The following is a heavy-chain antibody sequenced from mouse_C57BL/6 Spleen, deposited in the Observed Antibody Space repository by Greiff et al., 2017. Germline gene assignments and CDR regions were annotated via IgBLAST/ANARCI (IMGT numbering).Heavy chain of an antibody. CDR1: GYTFTEYT. V-gene: IGHV1-62-2*01. D-gene: IGHD2-3*01. CDR3: ARHEDSYDGYYAFFDY. J-gene: IGHJ2*01. CDR2: FYPGSGSI. Sequence: QVQLQQSGAELVKPGASVKLSCKASGYTFTEYTIHWVKQRSGQGLEWIGWFYPGSGSIKYNEKFKDKATLTADKSSSTVYMELSRVTSEDSAVYFCARHEDSYDGYYAFFDYWGQGTTLTVSS.